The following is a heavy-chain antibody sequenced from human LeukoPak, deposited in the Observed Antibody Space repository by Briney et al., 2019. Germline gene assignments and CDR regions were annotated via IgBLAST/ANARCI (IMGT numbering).Heavy chain of an antibody. V-gene: IGHV1-2*02. CDR2: INPNSGGT. Sequence: ASVKVSCKASGYTSTGYYMHWVRQAPGQGLEWMGWINPNSGGTNYAQKLQGRVTMTRDTAISTAYMELRRLRSDDTAVYYCARDSRLHLVDTVLPHYYYYYGMDVWGQGTTVTVSS. CDR1: GYTSTGYY. CDR3: ARDSRLHLVDTVLPHYYYYYGMDV. D-gene: IGHD2-8*02. J-gene: IGHJ6*02.